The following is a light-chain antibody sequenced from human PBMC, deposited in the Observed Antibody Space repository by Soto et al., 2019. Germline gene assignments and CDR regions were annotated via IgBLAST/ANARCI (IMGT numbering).Light chain of an antibody. CDR3: AAWDDSLNGWV. Sequence: QSVLTQPPSASGTPGQRVTISCSGSSSNIGSDTVNWYQQLPGTAPKLLIYSNNQRPSGVPDRFSGSKSGTSVSLAISELQSEDEAEYYCAAWDDSLNGWVFGGGTKLTVL. V-gene: IGLV1-44*01. CDR1: SSNIGSDT. CDR2: SNN. J-gene: IGLJ3*02.